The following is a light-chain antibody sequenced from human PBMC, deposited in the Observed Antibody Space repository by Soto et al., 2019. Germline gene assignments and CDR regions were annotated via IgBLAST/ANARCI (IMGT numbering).Light chain of an antibody. CDR3: QQYNNWPRT. CDR2: GAS. V-gene: IGKV3-15*01. J-gene: IGKJ1*01. Sequence: EIVMTQSPATLSVSPGERATLSYRASQNVSSNLAWYQQKPGQAPRLLIYGASTRATGIPARFSGSGSGTEFTLTISSLQSEDFAVYYCQQYNNWPRTSGQGTKVEIK. CDR1: QNVSSN.